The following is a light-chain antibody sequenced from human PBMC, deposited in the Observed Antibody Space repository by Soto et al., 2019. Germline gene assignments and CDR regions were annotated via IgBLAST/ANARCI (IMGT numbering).Light chain of an antibody. CDR3: QQYDDYSWKT. CDR1: QSVGSW. CDR2: DAS. Sequence: DIQLTQSPSTLSASVGDRVTITCRASQSVGSWLAWYQQRPGKAPRLLIYDASSLDSGGPARFSGSGSGTEFTLTVSSLQPDDFATYYCQQYDDYSWKTFGQGTKV. V-gene: IGKV1-5*01. J-gene: IGKJ1*01.